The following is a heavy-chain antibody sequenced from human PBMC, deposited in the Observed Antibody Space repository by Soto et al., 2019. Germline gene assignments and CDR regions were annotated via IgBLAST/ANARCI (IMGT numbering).Heavy chain of an antibody. CDR1: GGYISSYY. J-gene: IGHJ4*02. CDR3: ARAFGSTMPSLF. D-gene: IGHD2-2*01. Sequence: SETLSLTCTVSGGYISSYYWTWIRQPPGKGLEWIGYIYYSGSTNYNPSLKSRVTMSIDTSKNQFSLKLSSVTAADTAVYYCARAFGSTMPSLFWGQGTLVTVSS. CDR2: IYYSGST. V-gene: IGHV4-59*01.